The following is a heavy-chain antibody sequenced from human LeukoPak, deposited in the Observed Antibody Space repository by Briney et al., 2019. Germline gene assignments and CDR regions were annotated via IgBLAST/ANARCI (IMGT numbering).Heavy chain of an antibody. D-gene: IGHD5-18*01. J-gene: IGHJ4*02. CDR2: LSNTGNI. V-gene: IGHV3-48*01. CDR1: GFTFSSYG. CDR3: ARRGDSPMVGDH. Sequence: GGSLTLSCAASGFTFSSYGMNWVRQAPGKGLEWLSYLSNTGNIHYAQSVKRRFTISIDNAKSSLYLQMDGLRAEDTAVYYCARRGDSPMVGDHWGQGILVTVAS.